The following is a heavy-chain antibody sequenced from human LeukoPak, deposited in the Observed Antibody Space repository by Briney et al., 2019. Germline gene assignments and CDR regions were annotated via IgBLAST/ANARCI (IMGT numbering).Heavy chain of an antibody. J-gene: IGHJ4*02. V-gene: IGHV4-39*02. CDR1: GGSTSSSSYY. Sequence: SETLSLTCTVSGGSTSSSSYYWGWIRQPPGKGLEWIGSIYYSGSTYYNPSLKSRVTISVDTSKNQFSLKLRSVTAADTAVYYCAREAGIAAAGEFDYWGQGTLVTVSS. CDR2: IYYSGST. D-gene: IGHD6-13*01. CDR3: AREAGIAAAGEFDY.